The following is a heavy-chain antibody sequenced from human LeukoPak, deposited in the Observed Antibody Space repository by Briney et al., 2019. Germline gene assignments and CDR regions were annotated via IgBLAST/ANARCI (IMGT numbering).Heavy chain of an antibody. CDR2: IKSKDYGGTT. CDR3: ARDLSHAFDI. V-gene: IGHV3-49*04. CDR1: GFKFGDYA. J-gene: IGHJ3*02. Sequence: GASLRLACSASGFKFGDYAMTWVRQHPGEGMEWLGFIKSKDYGGTTEYAASVKGRFSISRDDSKTIAYLEMNGLKTEDTAVYYCARDLSHAFDIWGLGTVVTVSS.